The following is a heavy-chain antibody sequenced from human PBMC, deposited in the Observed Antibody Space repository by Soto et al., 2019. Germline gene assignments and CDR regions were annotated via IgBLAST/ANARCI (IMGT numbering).Heavy chain of an antibody. Sequence: PGGSLRLSCAASGFTFSSYAMSWVRQAPGKWLEWVSAISGSGGSTYYADSVKGRFTISRDNSKNTLYLQMNSLRAEDTAVYYCAKGRAAAGTVTYYYYGMDVWGQGTTVTVSS. CDR1: GFTFSSYA. CDR3: AKGRAAAGTVTYYYYGMDV. J-gene: IGHJ6*02. CDR2: ISGSGGST. D-gene: IGHD6-13*01. V-gene: IGHV3-23*01.